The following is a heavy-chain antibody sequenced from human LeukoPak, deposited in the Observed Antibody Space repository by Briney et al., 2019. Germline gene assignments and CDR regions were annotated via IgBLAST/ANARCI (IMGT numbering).Heavy chain of an antibody. D-gene: IGHD6-19*01. CDR1: GGSFSGYY. V-gene: IGHV3-74*01. CDR2: INSDGSST. J-gene: IGHJ4*02. Sequence: ETLSLTCAVYGGSFSGYYWSWVRQAPGKGLVWVSRINSDGSSTSYADSVKGRFTISRDNAKNTLYLQMNSLRAEDTAVYYCARDRSYSSGWYEKYFDYWGQGTLVTVSS. CDR3: ARDRSYSSGWYEKYFDY.